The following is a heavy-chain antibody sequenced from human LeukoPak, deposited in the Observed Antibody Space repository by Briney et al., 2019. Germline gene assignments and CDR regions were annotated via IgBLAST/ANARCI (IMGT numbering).Heavy chain of an antibody. Sequence: GGSLRLSCAAFGFTFKLYTMNWVRQAPGQGLEWVSSINFSGDNRGDNTYYADSVRGRFSISRDNSQNTAFLQMNSLRVDDTAAYYCVGTFTVFGVVSTIEWGQGTLDTVSS. D-gene: IGHD3-3*01. V-gene: IGHV3-23*01. CDR3: VGTFTVFGVVSTIE. CDR1: GFTFKLYT. CDR2: INFSGDNRGDNT. J-gene: IGHJ4*02.